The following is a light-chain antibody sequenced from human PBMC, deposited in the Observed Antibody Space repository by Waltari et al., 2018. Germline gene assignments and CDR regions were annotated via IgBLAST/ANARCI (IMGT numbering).Light chain of an antibody. CDR1: SSDVGGYNY. J-gene: IGLJ2*01. CDR3: SSYTGSSTVV. V-gene: IGLV2-14*01. Sequence: QSALTQPASVSGSPGQSITISCTGTSSDVGGYNYASWSQQHPGKAPKLMIYEVRNRPSWFSNLFSCSKSGNTASLTISGLQAEDEADYYCSSYTGSSTVVFVGGTKLTVL. CDR2: EVR.